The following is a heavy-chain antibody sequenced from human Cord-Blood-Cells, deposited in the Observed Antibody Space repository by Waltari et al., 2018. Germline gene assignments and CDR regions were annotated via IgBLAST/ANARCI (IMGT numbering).Heavy chain of an antibody. CDR1: GGSFSGYY. D-gene: IGHD3-22*01. CDR2: INHSGST. CDR3: ATPGSYDSSGYYYNAFDI. Sequence: QVQLQQWGAGLLKPSETLSLTCAVHGGSFSGYYWTWIRQPPGKGLEWIGEINHSGSTNYNPSLKSRVTISVDTSKNQFSLKLSSVTAADTAVYYCATPGSYDSSGYYYNAFDIWGQGTMVTVSS. J-gene: IGHJ3*02. V-gene: IGHV4-34*01.